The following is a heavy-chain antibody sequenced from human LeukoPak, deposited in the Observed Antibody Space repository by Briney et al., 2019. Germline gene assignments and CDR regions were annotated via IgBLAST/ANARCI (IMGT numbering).Heavy chain of an antibody. D-gene: IGHD2-2*01. Sequence: PSETLSLTCTVSGGSISSYYWSWIRQPPGKGLEWIGYIYYSGGTNYNPSLKSRVTISVDTSKNQFSLKLSSVTAADTAVYYCARVRYQQYFDYWGQGTLVTVSS. V-gene: IGHV4-59*01. CDR3: ARVRYQQYFDY. J-gene: IGHJ4*02. CDR1: GGSISSYY. CDR2: IYYSGGT.